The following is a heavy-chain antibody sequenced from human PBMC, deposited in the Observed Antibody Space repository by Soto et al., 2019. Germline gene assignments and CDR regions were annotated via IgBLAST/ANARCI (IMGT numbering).Heavy chain of an antibody. Sequence: PGESLKISCKGSGYSFTSYWIGWVRQMPGKGLEWMGIIYPGDSDTRCSPSFQGQVTISADKSISTAYLQWSSLKASDTAMYYCARTAAAGKYYDSSGYYGTTGDVFEIWGQGTMVTVSS. D-gene: IGHD3-22*01. CDR1: GYSFTSYW. V-gene: IGHV5-51*01. J-gene: IGHJ3*02. CDR2: IYPGDSDT. CDR3: ARTAAAGKYYDSSGYYGTTGDVFEI.